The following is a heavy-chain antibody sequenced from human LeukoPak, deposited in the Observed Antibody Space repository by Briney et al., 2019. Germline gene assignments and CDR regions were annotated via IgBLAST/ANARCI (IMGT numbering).Heavy chain of an antibody. CDR2: IYYSGST. D-gene: IGHD3-10*01. Sequence: SETLSLTCTVSGGSISSGSYYWSWIRQPPGKGLEWIGYIYYSGSTNYNPSLKSRVTISVDTSKNQISLKLSSVTAASTAVYYCARAQIAMVRGTIPGPGAFDVWGQGTMVSVSS. CDR1: GGSISSGSYY. J-gene: IGHJ3*01. V-gene: IGHV4-61*01. CDR3: ARAQIAMVRGTIPGPGAFDV.